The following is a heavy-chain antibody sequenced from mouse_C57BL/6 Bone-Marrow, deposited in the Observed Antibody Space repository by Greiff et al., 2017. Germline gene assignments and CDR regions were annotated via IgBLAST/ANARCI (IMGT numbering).Heavy chain of an antibody. D-gene: IGHD1-1*01. CDR3: AREGVLRYYFDY. CDR1: GFTFSDYG. J-gene: IGHJ2*01. Sequence: VMLVESGGGLVKPGGSLKLSCAASGFTFSDYGMHWVRQAPEKGLEWVAYISSGSSTIYYADTVKGRFTISRDNAKNTLFLQMTSLRSEDTAMYYCAREGVLRYYFDYWGQGTTLTVSS. CDR2: ISSGSSTI. V-gene: IGHV5-17*01.